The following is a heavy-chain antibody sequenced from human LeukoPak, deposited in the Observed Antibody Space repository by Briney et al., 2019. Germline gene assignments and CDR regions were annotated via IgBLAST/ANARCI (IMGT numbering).Heavy chain of an antibody. CDR3: AREGDSNGDYVWGSYRSYFDY. J-gene: IGHJ4*02. CDR2: INTDGSST. Sequence: GGSLRLSCAASGFTFSSYWMHWVRQAPGKGLVWVSRINTDGSSTSYADSVKGRFTISRDNAKNTLYLQMNSLRAEDTAVYYCAREGDSNGDYVWGSYRSYFDYWGQGTLVTVSS. CDR1: GFTFSSYW. V-gene: IGHV3-74*01. D-gene: IGHD3-16*02.